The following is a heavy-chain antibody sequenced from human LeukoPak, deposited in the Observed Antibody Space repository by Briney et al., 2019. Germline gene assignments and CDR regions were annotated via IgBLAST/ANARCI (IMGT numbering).Heavy chain of an antibody. CDR2: IFYNGGP. J-gene: IGHJ3*02. Sequence: SETLSLTCTASGDSISNSNYFWGWVRQSPGRGLEWLGNIFYNGGPYYNPSFKSRVAISVDTSKNHFSLTLNAVTAADTAVYYCASYSGIYSAFEIWSQGTLVTVSS. D-gene: IGHD1-26*01. CDR3: ASYSGIYSAFEI. CDR1: GDSISNSNYF. V-gene: IGHV4-39*07.